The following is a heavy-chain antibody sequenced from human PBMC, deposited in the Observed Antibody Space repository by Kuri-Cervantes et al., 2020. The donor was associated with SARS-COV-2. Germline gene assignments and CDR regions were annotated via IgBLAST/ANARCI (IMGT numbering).Heavy chain of an antibody. CDR2: ISWNSGSI. V-gene: IGHV3-9*03. CDR3: TRQGYSSSWYPYYYYIDV. Sequence: SLKISCAASGFTFDDYTMHWVRQAPGKGLEWVSGISWNSGSIGYADSVKGRFTISRDNAKNSLYLQMNSLRAEDMALYYCTRQGYSSSWYPYYYYIDVWGKGTTVTVSS. CDR1: GFTFDDYT. D-gene: IGHD6-13*01. J-gene: IGHJ6*03.